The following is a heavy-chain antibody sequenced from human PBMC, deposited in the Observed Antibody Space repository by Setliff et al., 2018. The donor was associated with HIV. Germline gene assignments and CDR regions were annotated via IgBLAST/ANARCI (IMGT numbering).Heavy chain of an antibody. Sequence: SETLSLTCTVSGGSISSYYWSWIRQPPGKGLEWIGYIYYSGSTNYNPSLKSRVTISVDTSKNQFSLKLSSVTAADTAVYYCARDPPCSGGTCYSWGFDYWGQGTLVTVS. CDR1: GGSISSYY. D-gene: IGHD2-15*01. J-gene: IGHJ4*02. V-gene: IGHV4-59*12. CDR2: IYYSGST. CDR3: ARDPPCSGGTCYSWGFDY.